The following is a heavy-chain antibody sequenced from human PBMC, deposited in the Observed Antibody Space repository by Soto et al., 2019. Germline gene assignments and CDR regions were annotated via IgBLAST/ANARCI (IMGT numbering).Heavy chain of an antibody. Sequence: QVQLVQFGAEVKKPGSSVKVSCKAPGGTFSSYAISWVRQAPGQGLEWMGGIIPIFGTANYAQKFQGRVTITADESTSTAYMELSSLRSEDTAVYYCARDAIYVWGSYRASTYYFDYWAREPWSPSPQ. J-gene: IGHJ4*02. CDR1: GGTFSSYA. CDR3: ARDAIYVWGSYRASTYYFDY. CDR2: IIPIFGTA. V-gene: IGHV1-69*01. D-gene: IGHD3-16*02.